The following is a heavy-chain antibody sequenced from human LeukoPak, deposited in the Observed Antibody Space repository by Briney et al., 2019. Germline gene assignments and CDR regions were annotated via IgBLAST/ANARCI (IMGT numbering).Heavy chain of an antibody. J-gene: IGHJ4*02. CDR3: ARDRRYSSSYSPCDY. D-gene: IGHD6-6*01. CDR1: GFTFSDYY. CDR2: ISSSGSTI. V-gene: IGHV3-11*04. Sequence: PGGSLRLSCAASGFTFSDYYMGWIRQAPGKGLEWVSYISSSGSTIYYADSVKGRFTISRDNAKNSLYLQMNSLRAEDTAVYYCARDRRYSSSYSPCDYWGQGTLVTVSS.